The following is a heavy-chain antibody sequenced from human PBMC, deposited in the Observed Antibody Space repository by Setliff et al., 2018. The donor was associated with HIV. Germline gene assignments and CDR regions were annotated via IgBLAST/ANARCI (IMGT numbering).Heavy chain of an antibody. V-gene: IGHV1-18*01. CDR3: ATVNTVGYNYYGMDV. Sequence: ASVKVSCKASGYTFTSYPITWVRQAPGQGLEWMGWISAYNGNTNYAQKLQGRVTMTTDTSTSTAYMELRSLRSDDTAVYFCATVNTVGYNYYGMDVWGQGTTVTVSS. CDR1: GYTFTSYP. D-gene: IGHD5-18*01. CDR2: ISAYNGNT. J-gene: IGHJ6*02.